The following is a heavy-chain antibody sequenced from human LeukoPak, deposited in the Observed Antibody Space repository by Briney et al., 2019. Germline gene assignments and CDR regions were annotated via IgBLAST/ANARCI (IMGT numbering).Heavy chain of an antibody. V-gene: IGHV4-59*08. CDR1: DGSINGYY. D-gene: IGHD2-2*01. J-gene: IGHJ3*02. CDR3: ARRPPVVVPAARDAFDI. CDR2: MYSGGTT. Sequence: SETLSLTCTVSDGSINGYYWSWIRQPPGKGLDWIGYMYSGGTTNYSPSLKSRVTISEDMSKNQFSLKLSSVTAADTAVYYCARRPPVVVPAARDAFDIWGQGTMVTVSS.